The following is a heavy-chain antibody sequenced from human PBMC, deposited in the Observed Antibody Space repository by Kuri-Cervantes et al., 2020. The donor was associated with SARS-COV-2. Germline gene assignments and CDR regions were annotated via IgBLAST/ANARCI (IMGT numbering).Heavy chain of an antibody. J-gene: IGHJ4*02. CDR2: IWYDGSNK. CDR1: GFTFSNAW. CDR3: VRDGDHWNFDY. V-gene: IGHV3-33*08. D-gene: IGHD1-1*01. Sequence: GESLKISCAASGFTFSNAWMNWVRQAPGKGLEWVAVIWYDGSNKYYADSVKGRFTLSRDNAKNMLFLQMNSLRAEDTAVYYCVRDGDHWNFDYWGQGNRV.